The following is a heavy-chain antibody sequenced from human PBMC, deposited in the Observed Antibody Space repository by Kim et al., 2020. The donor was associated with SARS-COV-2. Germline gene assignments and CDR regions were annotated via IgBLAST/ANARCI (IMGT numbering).Heavy chain of an antibody. CDR3: TRDQNDDILTGYITPDY. V-gene: IGHV3-49*03. CDR1: GFTFGDYA. CDR2: IRSKAYGGTT. J-gene: IGHJ4*02. D-gene: IGHD3-9*01. Sequence: GGSLRLSCTASGFTFGDYAMSWFRQAPGKGLEWVGFIRSKAYGGTTEYAAYVKGRFTISRDDSKSIAYLQMNSLKTEDTAVYYCTRDQNDDILTGYITPDYWGQGTLVTVSS.